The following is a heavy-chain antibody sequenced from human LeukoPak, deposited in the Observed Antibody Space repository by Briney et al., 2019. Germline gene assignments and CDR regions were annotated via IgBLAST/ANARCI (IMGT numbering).Heavy chain of an antibody. V-gene: IGHV4-30-2*02. CDR3: ARLLSVSSNGYYFDY. CDR2: IYHSGST. D-gene: IGHD2-2*03. Sequence: PSETLSLTCTVSGGSISSGGYYWSWIRQPPGKGLEWIGYIYHSGSTYYNPSLKSRVTISVDRSKNQFSLKLTSVTAADTAAYYCARLLSVSSNGYYFDYWGQGTLVTVSS. CDR1: GGSISSGGYY. J-gene: IGHJ4*02.